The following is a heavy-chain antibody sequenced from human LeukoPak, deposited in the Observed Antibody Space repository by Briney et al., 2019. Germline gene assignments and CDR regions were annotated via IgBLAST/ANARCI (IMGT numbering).Heavy chain of an antibody. J-gene: IGHJ4*02. CDR2: IYHSGST. CDR3: ARDLAY. V-gene: IGHV4-38-2*02. CDR1: GYSISSGYY. Sequence: SETLSLTCTVSGYSISSGYYWGWIRQPPGKGLEWIGSIYHSGSTYYNPSLKSRVTISVDTSKNQFSLKLSSVTAADTAVYYCARDLAYWGQGTLVTVSS.